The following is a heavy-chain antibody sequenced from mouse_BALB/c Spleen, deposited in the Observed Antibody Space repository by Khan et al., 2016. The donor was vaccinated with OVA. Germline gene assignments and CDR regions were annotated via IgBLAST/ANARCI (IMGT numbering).Heavy chain of an antibody. Sequence: EVQLVESGPGLVKPSQSLSITCTVTGYSITSDYAWNWIRQFPGNKLEWMGYISYSGRTSDNPSIKSRISRTRDTSKNQFLLQLNSVTTEDTATYYCARSVTITTLVATDFDYWGQGTTLTVSS. V-gene: IGHV3-2*02. J-gene: IGHJ2*01. CDR1: GYSITSDYA. CDR3: ARSVTITTLVATDFDY. D-gene: IGHD1-1*01. CDR2: ISYSGRT.